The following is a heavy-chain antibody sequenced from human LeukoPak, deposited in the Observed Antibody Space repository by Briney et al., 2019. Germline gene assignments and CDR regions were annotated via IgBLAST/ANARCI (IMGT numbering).Heavy chain of an antibody. V-gene: IGHV5-51*01. CDR3: ARHGDVDY. Sequence: GESLKISCKGSGYSFTSYWIGWLRQMPGKGLDWMGIIYPSDSDVRYSSSFQGQVTISADKSISTAYLQWNSLRASDTAMYYCARHGDVDYWGQGTLVTVSS. J-gene: IGHJ4*02. D-gene: IGHD7-27*01. CDR1: GYSFTSYW. CDR2: IYPSDSDV.